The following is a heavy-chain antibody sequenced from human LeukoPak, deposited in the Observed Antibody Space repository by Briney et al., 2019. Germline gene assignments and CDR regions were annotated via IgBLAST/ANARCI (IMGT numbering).Heavy chain of an antibody. CDR3: ARDLSYYYGSGSYYNP. D-gene: IGHD3-10*01. Sequence: SQTLSLTCAVSGGFISSGGYSWSWIRQPPGKGLEWIGYIYHVGSTSYNPSLKSRVTISIDRSKNQFSLKLTSVTAADTAVYYCARDLSYYYGSGSYYNPWGPGTLVTVSS. J-gene: IGHJ5*02. CDR2: IYHVGST. V-gene: IGHV4-30-2*01. CDR1: GGFISSGGYS.